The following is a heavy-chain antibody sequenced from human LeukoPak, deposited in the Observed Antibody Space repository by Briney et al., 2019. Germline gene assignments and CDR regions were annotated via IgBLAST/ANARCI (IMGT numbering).Heavy chain of an antibody. CDR3: ARDITGSFDY. J-gene: IGHJ4*02. V-gene: IGHV4-39*07. D-gene: IGHD1-14*01. CDR2: IYYSGST. CDR1: GGSISSSSYY. Sequence: PSETLSLTCTVSGGSISSSSYYWGWLRQPPGKGLEWIGSIYYSGSTYYNPSLKSRVTISVDTSKNQFSLKLSSVTAADTAVYYCARDITGSFDYWGQGNLVTVSS.